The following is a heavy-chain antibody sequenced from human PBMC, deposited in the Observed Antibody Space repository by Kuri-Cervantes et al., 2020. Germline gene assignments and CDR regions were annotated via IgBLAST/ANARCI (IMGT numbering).Heavy chain of an antibody. Sequence: LSLTCAASGFTFDDYAMHWVRQVPGKGLEWVAGINWNSGSIGYADSVKGRFTISRDNAKTSLYLQMNRLRAEDTAVYYCAREVGGYSYAHEGSLDYWGQGTLVTVSS. J-gene: IGHJ4*02. D-gene: IGHD5-18*01. V-gene: IGHV3-9*01. CDR1: GFTFDDYA. CDR3: AREVGGYSYAHEGSLDY. CDR2: INWNSGSI.